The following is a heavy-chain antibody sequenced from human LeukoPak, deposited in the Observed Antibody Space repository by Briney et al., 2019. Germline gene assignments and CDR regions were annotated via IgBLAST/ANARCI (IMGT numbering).Heavy chain of an antibody. CDR3: ARDLEWGVYAPPYYYYMDV. CDR2: ISSNGGST. J-gene: IGHJ6*03. V-gene: IGHV3-64*01. D-gene: IGHD2/OR15-2a*01. CDR1: GFTFSSYA. Sequence: HPGGSLRLSCAASGFTFSSYAMHWVRQAPGKGLEYVSAISSNGGSTYYANSVKGRFTISRDNSKNTLYLQMGSLRAEDMAVYYCARDLEWGVYAPPYYYYMDVWGKGTTVTISS.